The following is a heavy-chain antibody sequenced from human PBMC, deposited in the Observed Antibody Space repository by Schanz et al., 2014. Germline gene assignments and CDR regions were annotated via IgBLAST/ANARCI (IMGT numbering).Heavy chain of an antibody. Sequence: QVQLVDSGGGLVKPGGSLRLSCTASGFPFSDYFMAWIRQPPGRGLEWVSYIGNGGVTIYYADSVKGRFTISRDNSKNPLYQQMNGQRAEDTAVYYCARSGGSVFDYWAQGTLVTVSS. CDR3: ARSGGSVFDY. D-gene: IGHD6-25*01. J-gene: IGHJ4*02. CDR2: IGNGGVTI. CDR1: GFPFSDYF. V-gene: IGHV3-11*01.